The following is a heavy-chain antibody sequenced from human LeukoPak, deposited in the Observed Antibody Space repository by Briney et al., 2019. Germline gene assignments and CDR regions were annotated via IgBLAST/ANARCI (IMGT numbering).Heavy chain of an antibody. D-gene: IGHD6-13*01. CDR1: GASIGSETW. CDR3: ARRGYSSSWYVGFDY. V-gene: IGHV4-4*02. CDR2: IYHGGGA. Sequence: SETLSLTCAVSGASIGSETWWNWVRQPPGKGLEWIGEIYHGGGANYNPSLKSRVIISLDKSKNQFSLKLSSVTAADTAVYYCARRGYSSSWYVGFDYWGQGTLVTVSS. J-gene: IGHJ4*02.